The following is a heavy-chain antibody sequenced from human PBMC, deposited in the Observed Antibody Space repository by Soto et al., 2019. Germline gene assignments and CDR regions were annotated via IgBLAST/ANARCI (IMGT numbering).Heavy chain of an antibody. CDR2: FSATIENT. J-gene: IGHJ4*02. V-gene: IGHV3-23*01. D-gene: IGHD6-19*01. CDR3: AKARDQQWVRLPFDY. CDR1: GFFFSSYT. Sequence: EVQLLESGGGLVQPGGSLRLSCVGSGFFFSSYTMTWVRQAPGKGLERVSSFSATIENTYYADSVRGRFTISRDNSKNTLFLPRNSRPAEDTAMYYCAKARDQQWVRLPFDYWGQGILVIVSS.